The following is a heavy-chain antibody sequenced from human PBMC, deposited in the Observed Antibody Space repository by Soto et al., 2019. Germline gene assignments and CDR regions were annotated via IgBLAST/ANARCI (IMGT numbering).Heavy chain of an antibody. J-gene: IGHJ4*02. D-gene: IGHD6-19*01. V-gene: IGHV3-23*01. CDR3: ARASIAVAGRGDDY. CDR1: GFTFSSYA. CDR2: ISGSGGST. Sequence: GGSLRLSCAASGFTFSSYAMSWVRQAPGKGLEWVSAISGSGGSTYYADSVKGRFTISRDNSKNTLYLQMNSLRAKDTAVYYCARASIAVAGRGDDYWGQGTLVTVSS.